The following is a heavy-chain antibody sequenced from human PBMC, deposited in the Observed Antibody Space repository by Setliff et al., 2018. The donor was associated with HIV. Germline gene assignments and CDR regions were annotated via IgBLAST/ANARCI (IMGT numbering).Heavy chain of an antibody. CDR1: GGSISSSSYY. J-gene: IGHJ3*02. D-gene: IGHD5-18*01. Sequence: LSLTCTVSGGSISSSSYYWGWIRQPPGKGLEWIGSIYYSGSTYYNPSLKSRVTISVDTSKNQFSLKLSSVTAADTAVYYCARATPGYNYGSRHAFDIWGQGTKVTVSS. V-gene: IGHV4-39*07. CDR2: IYYSGST. CDR3: ARATPGYNYGSRHAFDI.